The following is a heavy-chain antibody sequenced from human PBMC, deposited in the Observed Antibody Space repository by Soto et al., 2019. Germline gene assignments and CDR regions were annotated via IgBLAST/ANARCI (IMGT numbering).Heavy chain of an antibody. V-gene: IGHV1-18*01. CDR1: GYTFSSYG. CDR2: ISDYNGNT. D-gene: IGHD6-25*01. CDR3: ARSRGYGYYYFSMDL. J-gene: IGHJ6*03. Sequence: QVQLVQSGAEVKKPGASVKVSCKASGYTFSSYGISWVRQAPGQGLEWMGWISDYNGNTNYAQKLHGRVTMPTDTSTNTAYMELRSLRSDATAVYYCARSRGYGYYYFSMDLWGKGTTVTVSS.